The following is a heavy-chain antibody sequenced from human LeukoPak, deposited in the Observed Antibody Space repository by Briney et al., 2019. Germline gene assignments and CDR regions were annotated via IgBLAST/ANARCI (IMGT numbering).Heavy chain of an antibody. Sequence: GGSLRLSCAASGFTVSSNYITWVRQAPGKGLEWVSVIYSGGSTYYADSVKGRFTLSRDNSMNTLYLQMNSLRPEDTAVYYCARVGRYCSSTSCYYYYYMDVWGKGTTVTVSS. V-gene: IGHV3-66*02. J-gene: IGHJ6*03. CDR3: ARVGRYCSSTSCYYYYYMDV. D-gene: IGHD2-2*01. CDR1: GFTVSSNY. CDR2: IYSGGST.